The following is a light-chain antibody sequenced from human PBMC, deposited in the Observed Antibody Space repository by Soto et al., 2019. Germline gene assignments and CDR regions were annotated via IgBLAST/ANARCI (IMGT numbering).Light chain of an antibody. J-gene: IGKJ4*01. CDR1: QSASSNY. CDR2: GAS. CDR3: QQYGSSPLT. V-gene: IGKV3-20*01. Sequence: EIVLTQSPGTLSLSPGERGTLSCRASQSASSNYLAWYQQKPGQAPRLLIYGASSRATGIPDRFSGSGSGTDFTLTISRLEPEDFALYYCQQYGSSPLTFGGGTKVEIK.